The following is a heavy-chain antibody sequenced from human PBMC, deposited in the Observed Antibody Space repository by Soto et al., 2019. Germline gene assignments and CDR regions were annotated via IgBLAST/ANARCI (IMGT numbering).Heavy chain of an antibody. V-gene: IGHV4-30-4*01. CDR2: IFYSGTT. D-gene: IGHD5-12*01. CDR3: ARAGADGYNDAFDI. Sequence: TCTVSGDSISSADYYWSWIRQTPGKGLEWIGHIFYSGTTYYNPSLKSRLTISVDTSKNHFSLRLTSVTAADTAVYYCARAGADGYNDAFDIWGQGTMVTVSS. J-gene: IGHJ3*02. CDR1: GDSISSADYY.